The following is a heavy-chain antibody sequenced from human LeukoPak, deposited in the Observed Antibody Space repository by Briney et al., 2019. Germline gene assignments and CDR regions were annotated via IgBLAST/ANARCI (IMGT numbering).Heavy chain of an antibody. CDR3: ARDYGDYYFDY. Sequence: GASVKVSCKASGYTFTSYGVTWVRQAPGQGLEWMGWISAYNGNTACAQKLQGRVTLATDTSTSTAYMELRSLRSDDTAVYYCARDYGDYYFDYWGQGTLVTVSS. CDR1: GYTFTSYG. CDR2: ISAYNGNT. V-gene: IGHV1-18*01. D-gene: IGHD4-17*01. J-gene: IGHJ4*02.